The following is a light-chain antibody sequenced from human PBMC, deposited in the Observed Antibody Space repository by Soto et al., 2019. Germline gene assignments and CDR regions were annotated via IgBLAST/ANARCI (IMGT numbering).Light chain of an antibody. Sequence: DIQITQSPSALSASVGDRVTITCRASQTISGWLAWYQQKPGKAPKLLIYKASTLQSGVPSRFSGSGSGTEFTLTISSLQPEDFATYYCQQYNSYPYTLGQGTRLEI. V-gene: IGKV1-5*03. J-gene: IGKJ5*01. CDR3: QQYNSYPYT. CDR2: KAS. CDR1: QTISGW.